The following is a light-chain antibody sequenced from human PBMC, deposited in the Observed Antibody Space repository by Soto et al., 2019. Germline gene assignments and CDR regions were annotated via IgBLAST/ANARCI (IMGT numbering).Light chain of an antibody. Sequence: DIQMTQSPSSLSASVGDRVIITCRASQSVTRYLSWYQQKPGKAPKLLIYAAFTLQNGVPSRFSGSGFGTDFTLTISSLQPEDVATYYCQQTFTTLPWTFGQGTKVEVK. CDR1: QSVTRY. V-gene: IGKV1-39*01. CDR2: AAF. J-gene: IGKJ1*01. CDR3: QQTFTTLPWT.